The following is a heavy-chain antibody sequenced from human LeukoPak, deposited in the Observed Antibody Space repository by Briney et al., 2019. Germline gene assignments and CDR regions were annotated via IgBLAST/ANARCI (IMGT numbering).Heavy chain of an antibody. V-gene: IGHV4-34*01. CDR3: ARGLASGYGGNSPLDY. CDR2: INHSGST. J-gene: IGHJ4*02. Sequence: SETLSLTCAVYGGSFSGYYWSWIRQPPGKGLEWIGEINHSGSTNYNPSLKSRVTISVDTSKNQFSLKLSSVTAADTAVYYCARGLASGYGGNSPLDYWGQGTLVTVS. D-gene: IGHD4-23*01. CDR1: GGSFSGYY.